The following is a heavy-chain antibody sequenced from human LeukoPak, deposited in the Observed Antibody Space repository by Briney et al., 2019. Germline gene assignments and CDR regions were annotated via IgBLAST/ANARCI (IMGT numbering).Heavy chain of an antibody. J-gene: IGHJ4*02. CDR3: AKGRIVVVPAAPEFDY. Sequence: PGWSLRLSCAASGFTFRSYGMHWVRQATGKGLEWVAFIRYDGSNKYYADSVKGRFTISRDNSKNTLYLQMNSLRAEDTAVYYCAKGRIVVVPAAPEFDYWGQGTLVTVSP. D-gene: IGHD2-2*01. CDR1: GFTFRSYG. CDR2: IRYDGSNK. V-gene: IGHV3-30*02.